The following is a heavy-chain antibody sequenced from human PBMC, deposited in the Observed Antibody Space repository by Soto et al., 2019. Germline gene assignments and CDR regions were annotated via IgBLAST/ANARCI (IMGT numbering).Heavy chain of an antibody. V-gene: IGHV3-23*01. CDR2: IGGCGGNT. D-gene: IGHD6-13*01. Sequence: GGSLRLSCAVSGFPFSSYTMSCFPQSPGKGLEWVPAIGGCGGNTSYADSVKGRFTTGSANTKHTPYLQLNSLRAEGTAVYYWAKGSSSSWYFWFDPWGQGTLVTVSS. J-gene: IGHJ5*02. CDR1: GFPFSSYT. CDR3: AKGSSSSWYFWFDP.